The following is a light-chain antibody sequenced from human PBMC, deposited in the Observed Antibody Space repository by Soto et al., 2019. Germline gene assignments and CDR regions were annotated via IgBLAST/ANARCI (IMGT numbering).Light chain of an antibody. J-gene: IGKJ4*01. CDR3: QQYGSSPLT. CDR2: GAS. CDR1: QSVSSN. Sequence: EIEMTQSPATLSVSPGERATLXWRASQSVSSNLAWYQQKPGQAPRLLIYGASSRATGIPDRFSGSGSGTDFTLTISRLEPEDFAVYYCQQYGSSPLTFGGGTKVDIK. V-gene: IGKV3-20*01.